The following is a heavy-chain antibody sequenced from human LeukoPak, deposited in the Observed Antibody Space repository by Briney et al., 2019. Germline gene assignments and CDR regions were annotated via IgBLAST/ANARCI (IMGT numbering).Heavy chain of an antibody. CDR2: IYYSGST. D-gene: IGHD2-2*01. CDR1: GGSISSGGYY. V-gene: IGHV4-31*01. J-gene: IGHJ6*02. CDR3: ARDRDIVVVPAADYYYYYGMDV. Sequence: SETLSLTCTVSGGSISSGGYYWSWIRQHPGKGLEWIGYIYYSGSTYYNPSLKSLVTISVDTSKNQFSLKLSSVTAADTAVYYCARDRDIVVVPAADYYYYYGMDVWGQGTTVTVSS.